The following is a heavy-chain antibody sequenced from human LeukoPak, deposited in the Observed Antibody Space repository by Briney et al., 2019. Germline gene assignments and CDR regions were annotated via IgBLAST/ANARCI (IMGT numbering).Heavy chain of an antibody. CDR1: CGSISSYY. CDR3: ARGSRPYYDILTGSFRGGMDV. V-gene: IGHV4-59*08. Sequence: SETLCLTCTVSCGSISSYYWSWIRQPPGKGLEWIGYIYYSGSTNYNPSLKSRVTISVDTSKNQFSLKLSSVTAADTAVYYCARGSRPYYDILTGSFRGGMDVCGQGTTVTVSS. J-gene: IGHJ6*02. CDR2: IYYSGST. D-gene: IGHD3-9*01.